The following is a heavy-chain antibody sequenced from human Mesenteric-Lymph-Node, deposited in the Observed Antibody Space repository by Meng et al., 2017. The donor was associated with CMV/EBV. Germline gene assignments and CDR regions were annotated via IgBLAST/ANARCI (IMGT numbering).Heavy chain of an antibody. J-gene: IGHJ4*02. CDR3: ARRASDYGSGPTLYYFDY. D-gene: IGHD3-10*01. Sequence: SETLSLTCTVSIDSIGSSSYYWGWIRQPPGEGLEWIASIYNSGTTYYNPSLKGRVSISVDTSKNQISLNLTSVTAADTAVYYCARRASDYGSGPTLYYFDYWGQGTLVTVSS. V-gene: IGHV4-39*01. CDR2: IYNSGTT. CDR1: IDSIGSSSYY.